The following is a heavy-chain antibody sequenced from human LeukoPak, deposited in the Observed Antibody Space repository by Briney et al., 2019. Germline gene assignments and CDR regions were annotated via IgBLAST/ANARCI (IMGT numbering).Heavy chain of an antibody. CDR1: GGSINGFY. J-gene: IGHJ4*02. Sequence: SETLSLTCTVSGGSINGFYWSWIRQPPGKGLEWMGYIHFSGTTRYDPSLKSRVTISVDTSKNQFSLKLSSVTAADTAVYYCARGGHGYNYFDSWGQGTLVTASS. CDR2: IHFSGTT. V-gene: IGHV4-59*01. D-gene: IGHD5-24*01. CDR3: ARGGHGYNYFDS.